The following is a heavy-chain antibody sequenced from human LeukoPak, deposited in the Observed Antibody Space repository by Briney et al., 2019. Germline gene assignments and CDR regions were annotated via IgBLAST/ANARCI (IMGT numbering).Heavy chain of an antibody. CDR1: GGTFSSYA. Sequence: SVKVSCKASGGTFSSYAISWVRQAPGQGLEWMGGIIPIFGTANYAQKFQGRVTITTDESTSTAYMELSSLRSEDTAVYYCAREKGYYYDSSGYPRPDAFDIWGQGTMVTVSP. J-gene: IGHJ3*02. CDR3: AREKGYYYDSSGYPRPDAFDI. D-gene: IGHD3-22*01. V-gene: IGHV1-69*05. CDR2: IIPIFGTA.